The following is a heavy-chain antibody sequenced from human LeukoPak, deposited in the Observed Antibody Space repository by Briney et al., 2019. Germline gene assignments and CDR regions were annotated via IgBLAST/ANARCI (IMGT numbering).Heavy chain of an antibody. CDR2: ISSSSTYT. CDR3: ARGENSGSYMIY. J-gene: IGHJ4*02. V-gene: IGHV3-11*06. Sequence: GGSLRLSCTVSGFTFSDHYMTWIRQAPGKGLEWVSYISSSSTYTNYADSVKGRFTTSRDNAKNSLYLQMDSLRAEDTAVYYCARGENSGSYMIYRGQGTLVTVSS. D-gene: IGHD1-26*01. CDR1: GFTFSDHY.